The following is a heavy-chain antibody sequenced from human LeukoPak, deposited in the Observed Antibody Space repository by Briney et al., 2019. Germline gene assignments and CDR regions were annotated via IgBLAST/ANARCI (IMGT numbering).Heavy chain of an antibody. Sequence: SVKVSCKASGGTFSSYAISWVRQAPGQGLEWMGGIIPIFGTANCAQKFQGRVTITTDESTSTAYMELSSLRSEDTAVYYCASKLENWNDGRGLDYYYYMDVWGKGTTVTVSS. V-gene: IGHV1-69*05. D-gene: IGHD1-1*01. CDR3: ASKLENWNDGRGLDYYYYMDV. CDR1: GGTFSSYA. J-gene: IGHJ6*03. CDR2: IIPIFGTA.